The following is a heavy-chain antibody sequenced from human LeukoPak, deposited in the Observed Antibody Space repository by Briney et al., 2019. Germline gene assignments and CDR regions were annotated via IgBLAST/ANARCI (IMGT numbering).Heavy chain of an antibody. J-gene: IGHJ4*02. CDR3: ARDADYGDPQYYFDY. Sequence: PGGSLRLSCAASGFTFSSYWMHWVRQAPGKGLVWVSRINSDGSSTSYADSVKGRFTISRDNAKNTLYLQMNSLRAEDTAVYYCARDADYGDPQYYFDYWGQGTLVTVSS. CDR1: GFTFSSYW. CDR2: INSDGSST. V-gene: IGHV3-74*01. D-gene: IGHD4-17*01.